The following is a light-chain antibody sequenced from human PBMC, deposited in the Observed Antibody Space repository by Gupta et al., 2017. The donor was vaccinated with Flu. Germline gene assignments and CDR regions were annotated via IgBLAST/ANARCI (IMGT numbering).Light chain of an antibody. J-gene: IGLJ3*02. CDR3: QVWDSTTEV. CDR2: RDS. CDR1: NIGSRN. Sequence: TCGGNNIGSRNVHWYQQKPGQAPVLVIYRDSNRPSGIPERFSGSSSGNTATLTISRAQAGDEADYYCQVWDSTTEVFGGGTKLTVL. V-gene: IGLV3-9*01.